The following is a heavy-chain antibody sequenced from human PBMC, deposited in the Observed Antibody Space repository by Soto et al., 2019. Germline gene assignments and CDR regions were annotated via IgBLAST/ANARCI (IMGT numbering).Heavy chain of an antibody. V-gene: IGHV1-2*02. CDR3: AKGGSSWTEWFDP. J-gene: IGHJ5*02. Sequence: SVKASCQESGYPRTSKYLHRVRQFSGRGRAWMGWITPSSGGTKEAQKFRGRVTMTRDTSISAAYMELSRLTSDDTAVYYCAKGGSSWTEWFDPWGQGTLVNVYS. D-gene: IGHD6-13*01. CDR1: GYPRTSKY. CDR2: ITPSSGGT.